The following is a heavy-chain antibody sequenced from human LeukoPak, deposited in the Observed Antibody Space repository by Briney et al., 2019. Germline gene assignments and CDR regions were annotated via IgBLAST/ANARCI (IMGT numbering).Heavy chain of an antibody. D-gene: IGHD1-26*01. V-gene: IGHV3-66*01. J-gene: IGHJ3*02. CDR2: IYSGGST. Sequence: GGSLRLSCAASEFSVGSNYMTWVRQAPGKWLEWVSLIYSGGSTYYADSVKGRFTISRDNSKNTLYLQMNSLRAEDTAVYYCARGGSYLSAFDIWGQGTMVTVSS. CDR3: ARGGSYLSAFDI. CDR1: EFSVGSNY.